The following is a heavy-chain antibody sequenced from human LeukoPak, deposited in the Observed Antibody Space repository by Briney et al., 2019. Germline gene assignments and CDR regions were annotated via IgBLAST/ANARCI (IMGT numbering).Heavy chain of an antibody. CDR3: ASGGRAANYVDF. V-gene: IGHV3-23*01. Sequence: GGSLRLSCAASGLTFNSYAMNWVRQAPGKGLECVSVISGSGGSISYVDSVKGRFTISRDNSKNTVYLQMSSLRAEDTAVYYCASGGRAANYVDFWGQGTLVTVSS. CDR1: GLTFNSYA. J-gene: IGHJ4*02. D-gene: IGHD3-16*01. CDR2: ISGSGGSI.